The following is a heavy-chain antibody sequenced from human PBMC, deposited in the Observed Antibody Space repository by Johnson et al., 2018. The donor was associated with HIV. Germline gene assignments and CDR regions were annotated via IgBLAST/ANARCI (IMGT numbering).Heavy chain of an antibody. V-gene: IGHV3-66*02. CDR3: ARSKDCSGGSCPDGFDI. J-gene: IGHJ3*02. CDR1: GFTVSSNY. CDR2: IYIGGST. Sequence: VQLVESGGGLVQPGGSLRLSCAASGFTVSSNYMNWVRQAPGKGLEWVSVIYIGGSTYYADSVKGRFTITRDNSKNTVYLQMNSLRAEDTAVYYCARSKDCSGGSCPDGFDIWGQGTMVIVSS. D-gene: IGHD2-15*01.